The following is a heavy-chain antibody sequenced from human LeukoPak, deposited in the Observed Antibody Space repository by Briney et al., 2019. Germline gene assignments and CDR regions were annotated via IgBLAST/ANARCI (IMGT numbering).Heavy chain of an antibody. J-gene: IGHJ6*04. V-gene: IGHV3-30-3*01. CDR3: AREYIVVVTAPKSGPLVYYYYGMDV. CDR2: ISYDGSTK. D-gene: IGHD2-21*02. CDR1: GFTFSSYA. Sequence: GRSLRLSCEASGFTFSSYAMPWVRQATCKGLERVAVISYDGSTKYYADSVKARFTISRDNSKNTLYLQMNSLRAEDTAVYYCAREYIVVVTAPKSGPLVYYYYGMDVWGEGTTVTVSS.